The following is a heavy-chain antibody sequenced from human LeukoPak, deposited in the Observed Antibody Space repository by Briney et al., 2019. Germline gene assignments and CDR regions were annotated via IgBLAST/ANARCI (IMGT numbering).Heavy chain of an antibody. J-gene: IGHJ5*02. V-gene: IGHV3-33*01. Sequence: GGSLRLSCAASGFTFSSYGMHWVRQAPGKGLEWVAVIWYDGSNKYYADSVKGRFTISRDNSKNTLYLQMNSLRAEDTAVYYCARDSGAAISWFDPWGQGTLATVSS. CDR3: ARDSGAAISWFDP. D-gene: IGHD2-2*01. CDR1: GFTFSSYG. CDR2: IWYDGSNK.